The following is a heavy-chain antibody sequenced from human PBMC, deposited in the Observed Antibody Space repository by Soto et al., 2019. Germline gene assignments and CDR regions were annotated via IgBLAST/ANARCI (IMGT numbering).Heavy chain of an antibody. CDR2: VSGSDDNT. Sequence: GGSLRLSCAASGFTFSSYAISWVRQAPGKGLEWVSAVSGSDDNTYYAGSVTGRFTISRDNSRNTVYLQMNNLRAEDTAVYYCVKDWTGSTCPCMDIWGQGTTVTVFS. J-gene: IGHJ6*02. CDR3: VKDWTGSTCPCMDI. V-gene: IGHV3-23*01. CDR1: GFTFSSYA. D-gene: IGHD6-13*01.